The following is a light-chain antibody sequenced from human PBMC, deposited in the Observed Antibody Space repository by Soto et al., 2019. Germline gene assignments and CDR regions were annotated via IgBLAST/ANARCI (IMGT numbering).Light chain of an antibody. CDR3: QQYGSSPRT. Sequence: IVMTQSPATLSVSPVEIAILSCMASQSVSSSYLAWYRQKPGQAPSLLIYGASSRATGIPDRFSGSGSGTDFTLTISRLEPEDFAVYYCQQYGSSPRTFGQGTKVDIK. J-gene: IGKJ1*01. V-gene: IGKV3-20*01. CDR1: QSVSSSY. CDR2: GAS.